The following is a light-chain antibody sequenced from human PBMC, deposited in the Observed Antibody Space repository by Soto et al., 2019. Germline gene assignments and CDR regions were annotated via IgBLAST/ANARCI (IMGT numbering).Light chain of an antibody. CDR1: QSVSSSY. V-gene: IGKV3-20*01. J-gene: IGKJ2*01. CDR2: GAS. Sequence: EIVLTQSPGTLSLSPGERATLSCRASQSVSSSYLAWYQQKPGQAPRLLIYGASSRATGIPDRFSGGGSGTDFTLPISRLEPEDFVVYYCQQYGSSPPNTFGQGTKLEIK. CDR3: QQYGSSPPNT.